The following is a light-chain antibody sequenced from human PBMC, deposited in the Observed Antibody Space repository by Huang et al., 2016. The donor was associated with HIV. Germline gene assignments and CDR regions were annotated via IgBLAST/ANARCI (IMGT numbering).Light chain of an antibody. Sequence: IQMTQSPTSLSASVGDKVFISCRTSQSVGTYLNWYQQKPGKASKLLISSSSTLHSGVPSRFSGGGSGTFFTLTIRGLQLDDFATYFCQQSYGALSSFGPGTRL. CDR2: SSS. CDR1: QSVGTY. CDR3: QQSYGALSS. V-gene: IGKV1-39*01. J-gene: IGKJ5*01.